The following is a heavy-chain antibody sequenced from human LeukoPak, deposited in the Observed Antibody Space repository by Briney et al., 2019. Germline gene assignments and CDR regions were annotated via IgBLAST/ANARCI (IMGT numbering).Heavy chain of an antibody. CDR2: IYYSGST. CDR1: GGSISSSSYY. Sequence: SETLSLTCTVSGGSISSSSYYWSWIRQPAGKGLEWIGYIYYSGSTNYNPSLKSRVTISVDTSKNQFSLRLSSVTAADTAVYYCARQTSYYYDSSGYYPLDAFDIWGQGTMVTVSS. V-gene: IGHV4-61*10. CDR3: ARQTSYYYDSSGYYPLDAFDI. J-gene: IGHJ3*02. D-gene: IGHD3-22*01.